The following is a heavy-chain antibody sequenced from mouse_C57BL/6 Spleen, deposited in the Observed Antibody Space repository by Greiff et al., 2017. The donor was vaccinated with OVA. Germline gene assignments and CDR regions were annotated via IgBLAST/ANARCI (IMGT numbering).Heavy chain of an antibody. D-gene: IGHD2-12*01. CDR3: ARSSYYSLLDY. Sequence: QVQLKQPGAELVRPGSSVKLSCKASGYTFTSYWMHWVKQRPIQGLEWIGNIDPSDSETHYNQKFKDKATLTVDKSSSTAYMQLSSLTSEDSAVYYCARSSYYSLLDYWGQGTTLTVSS. V-gene: IGHV1-52*01. CDR1: GYTFTSYW. CDR2: IDPSDSET. J-gene: IGHJ2*01.